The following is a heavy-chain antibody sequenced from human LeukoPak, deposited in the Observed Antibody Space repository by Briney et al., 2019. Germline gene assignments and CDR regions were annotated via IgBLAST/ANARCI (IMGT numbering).Heavy chain of an antibody. D-gene: IGHD5-12*01. V-gene: IGHV1-69*06. CDR1: GDTFYSHA. J-gene: IGHJ6*04. CDR3: AIAQNNHGYVYFGMDV. Sequence: GASVKVSCKASGDTFYSHALSWVRQAPGQGLEWMGAIIPMYGTSNYAQKFQGRVAIIADKSTSTAYMELNSLTSEDTAVYYCAIAQNNHGYVYFGMDVWGKGTTVTVSS. CDR2: IIPMYGTS.